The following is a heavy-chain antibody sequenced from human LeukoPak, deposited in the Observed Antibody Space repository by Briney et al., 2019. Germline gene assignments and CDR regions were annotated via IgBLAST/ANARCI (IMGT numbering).Heavy chain of an antibody. V-gene: IGHV3-21*01. CDR3: AREIVSSNSFDN. D-gene: IGHD2-2*01. J-gene: IGHJ4*02. CDR2: ISSAGGYI. Sequence: GGSLRLSCAASGFTFSSYTLNWVRQAPGKGLEWVLSISSAGGYIYYADSVKGRFTISRDNAKNSLYLQMNSLRAVDTAVYYCAREIVSSNSFDNWGQGTLVTISS. CDR1: GFTFSSYT.